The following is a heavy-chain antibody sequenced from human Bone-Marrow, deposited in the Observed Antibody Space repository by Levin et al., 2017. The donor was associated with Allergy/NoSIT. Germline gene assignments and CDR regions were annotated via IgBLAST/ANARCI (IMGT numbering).Heavy chain of an antibody. CDR3: ARLAGFSRGWYLPY. Sequence: SQTLSLTCTVSGGSIISDTYYWGWIRQSPGKGLEWIGTISSTGTINYNPSLKSRVTLSVDTSSSQFSLTVKSVTAADTAMYYCARLAGFSRGWYLPYWGQGTLVTVSS. CDR1: GGSIISDTYY. V-gene: IGHV4-39*01. D-gene: IGHD6-19*01. J-gene: IGHJ4*02. CDR2: ISSTGTI.